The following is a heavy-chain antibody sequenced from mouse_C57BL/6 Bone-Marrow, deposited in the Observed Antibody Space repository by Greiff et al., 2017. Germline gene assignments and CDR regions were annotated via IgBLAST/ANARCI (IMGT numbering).Heavy chain of an antibody. D-gene: IGHD2-5*01. CDR3: AKGGVLYCSNYLYAMDY. CDR1: GYTFTSYW. V-gene: IGHV1-61*01. CDR2: IYPSDSET. Sequence: QVQLQQPGAELVRPGSSVKLSCKASGYTFTSYWMDWVKQRPGQGLEWIGNIYPSDSETHYNQKFKDKATLTVDKSSSTAYMQLSSLTSEDSAVYYCAKGGVLYCSNYLYAMDYWGQGTSVTVSS. J-gene: IGHJ4*01.